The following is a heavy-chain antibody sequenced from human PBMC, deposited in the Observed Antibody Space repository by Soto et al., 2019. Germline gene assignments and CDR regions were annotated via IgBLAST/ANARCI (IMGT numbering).Heavy chain of an antibody. V-gene: IGHV3-33*01. D-gene: IGHD3-10*01. Sequence: QVELVESGGGVVQPGKSLRLSCVAPGFSIRTYGMHWVRQAPGKGLEWVAVIWSDGSDQLYADSMKDRLTISRDNAKNTLYLQVNSLIADDTAAYFCATEPRMSSRGRGCMDVWGHGTTVIVSS. CDR1: GFSIRTYG. CDR2: IWSDGSDQ. J-gene: IGHJ6*02. CDR3: ATEPRMSSRGRGCMDV.